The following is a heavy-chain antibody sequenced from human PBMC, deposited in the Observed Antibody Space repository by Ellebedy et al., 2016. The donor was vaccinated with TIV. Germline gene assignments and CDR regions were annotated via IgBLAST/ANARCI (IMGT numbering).Heavy chain of an antibody. Sequence: MPSETLSLTCTVSGGSISSYYWSWIRQPPGKGLAWIGYIYYSGSTNYNPSLKSRVTISVDTSKNHFSLNLSSVTAADTAVYYCARDGFVGAFDYWGQGTLVTVSS. J-gene: IGHJ4*02. CDR2: IYYSGST. CDR1: GGSISSYY. CDR3: ARDGFVGAFDY. V-gene: IGHV4-59*01. D-gene: IGHD1-26*01.